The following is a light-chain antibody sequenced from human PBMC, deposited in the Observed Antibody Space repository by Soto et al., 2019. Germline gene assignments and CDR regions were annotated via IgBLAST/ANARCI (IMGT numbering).Light chain of an antibody. J-gene: IGLJ1*01. Sequence: QSVLTQPPSASGTPGQRVTVPCSGSSSNIGSKTVNWYQQLPGTAPKLLMYSNNQRPSGVPDRFSGSKSGTSASLAISGLQSEDEADYYCAAWDDRLNGYVFGTGTKVTVL. CDR1: SSNIGSKT. CDR2: SNN. CDR3: AAWDDRLNGYV. V-gene: IGLV1-44*01.